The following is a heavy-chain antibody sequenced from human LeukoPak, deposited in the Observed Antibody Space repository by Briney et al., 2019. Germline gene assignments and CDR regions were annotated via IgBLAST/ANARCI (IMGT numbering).Heavy chain of an antibody. Sequence: ASVKVSCKASGYTFTGYYMHWVRQAPGQGLEWMGRINPNSGGTNYAQKFQGRVTMTRDTSISTAYMELSRLRSDDTAVYYRARVRSRGRYFDWLLGDYWGQGTLVTVSS. V-gene: IGHV1-2*06. J-gene: IGHJ4*02. CDR2: INPNSGGT. D-gene: IGHD3-9*01. CDR3: ARVRSRGRYFDWLLGDY. CDR1: GYTFTGYY.